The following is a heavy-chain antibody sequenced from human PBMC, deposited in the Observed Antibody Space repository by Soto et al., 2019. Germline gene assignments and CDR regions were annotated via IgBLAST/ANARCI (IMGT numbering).Heavy chain of an antibody. CDR1: GFTFSSYA. CDR3: AKEPHYYYDRELDY. CDR2: ISGSGGST. J-gene: IGHJ4*02. D-gene: IGHD3-22*01. V-gene: IGHV3-23*01. Sequence: PGRSLRLSCAASGFTFSSYAMSWVRQAPGKGLEWVSAISGSGGSTYYADSVKGRFTISRDNSKNTLYLQMNSLRAEDTAVYYCAKEPHYYYDRELDYWGQGTLVTVSS.